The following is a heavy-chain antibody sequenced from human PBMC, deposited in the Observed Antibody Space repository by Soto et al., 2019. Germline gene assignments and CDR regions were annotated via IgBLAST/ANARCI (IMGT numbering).Heavy chain of an antibody. D-gene: IGHD6-19*01. CDR2: INAGNGNT. J-gene: IGHJ2*01. CDR1: GYTFTSYA. CDR3: ARGPGYSSGWYLGWYFDL. Sequence: QVQLVQSGAEVKKPGASVKGSCKASGYTFTSYAMHWVRQAPGQRLEWMGWINAGNGNTKYSQKFQGRVTITRDTSASTAYMELSSLRSEDTAVYYCARGPGYSSGWYLGWYFDLWGRGTLVTVSS. V-gene: IGHV1-3*01.